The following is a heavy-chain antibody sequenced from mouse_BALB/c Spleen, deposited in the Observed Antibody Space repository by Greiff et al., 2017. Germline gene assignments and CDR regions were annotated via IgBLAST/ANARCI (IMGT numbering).Heavy chain of an antibody. CDR1: GFTFNTYA. V-gene: IGHV10-1*02. J-gene: IGHJ2*01. CDR3: VRGGTTVDY. Sequence: EVMLVESGGGLVQPKGSLKLSCAASGFTFNTYAMNWVRQAPGKGLEWVARIRSKSNNYATYYADSVKDRFTISRDDSQSMLYLQMNNLKTEDTAMYYCVRGGTTVDYWGQGTTLTVSS. D-gene: IGHD1-1*01. CDR2: IRSKSNNYAT.